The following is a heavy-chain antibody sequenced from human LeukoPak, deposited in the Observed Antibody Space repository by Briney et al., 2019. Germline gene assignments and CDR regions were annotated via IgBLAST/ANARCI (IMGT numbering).Heavy chain of an antibody. V-gene: IGHV5-51*01. D-gene: IGHD3-22*01. CDR3: ARSPGDSSGYYYFYYFDY. CDR1: GYSFTSYW. Sequence: GESLKISCKGSGYSFTSYWIGWVRQMPGKGLEWMGIIYPGDSDTRYSPSFQGQVTISADKSIRTAYLQWSSLKASDTAMYYCARSPGDSSGYYYFYYFDYWGQGTLVTVSS. CDR2: IYPGDSDT. J-gene: IGHJ4*02.